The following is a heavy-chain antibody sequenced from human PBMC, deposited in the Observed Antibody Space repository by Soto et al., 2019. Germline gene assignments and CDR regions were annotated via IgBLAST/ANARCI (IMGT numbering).Heavy chain of an antibody. CDR1: GYTFTSYG. CDR2: ISAYNGNT. CDR3: ARERLNTGWYGFDY. D-gene: IGHD6-19*01. V-gene: IGHV1-18*04. J-gene: IGHJ4*02. Sequence: ASVKVSCKASGYTFTSYGISWVRQAPGQGLEWMGWISAYNGNTNYAQKLQGRVTISTDTSTNTVYMELRSLRSDDTAVYFCARERLNTGWYGFDYWGQGTQVTVSS.